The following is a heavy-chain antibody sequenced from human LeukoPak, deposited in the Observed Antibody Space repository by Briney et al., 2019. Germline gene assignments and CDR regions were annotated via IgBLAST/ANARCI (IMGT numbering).Heavy chain of an antibody. D-gene: IGHD1-26*01. V-gene: IGHV1-18*01. CDR1: GYGFTSYG. J-gene: IGHJ4*02. Sequence: GASVKVSCKASGYGFTSYGISWVRQAPGQGLEWMGWISAYNGNTNYAQKLQGRVTMTTDTSTSTAYMELRSLRSDDTAVYYCARDRGGSYPYYFDYWGQGTLVTVSS. CDR2: ISAYNGNT. CDR3: ARDRGGSYPYYFDY.